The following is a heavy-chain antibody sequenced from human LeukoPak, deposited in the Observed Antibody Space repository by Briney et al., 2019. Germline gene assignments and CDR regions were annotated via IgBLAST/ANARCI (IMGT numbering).Heavy chain of an antibody. Sequence: SETLSLTCTVSGGSISSGGYYWSWIRQPPGKGLEWIGYIYYSGSTYYNPSLKSRVTISVDTSKNQFSLKLSSVTAADTAVYYCARGWVNYSTFDYWGQGTLVTVPS. CDR3: ARGWVNYSTFDY. J-gene: IGHJ4*02. V-gene: IGHV4-30-4*01. D-gene: IGHD2-15*01. CDR2: IYYSGST. CDR1: GGSISSGGYY.